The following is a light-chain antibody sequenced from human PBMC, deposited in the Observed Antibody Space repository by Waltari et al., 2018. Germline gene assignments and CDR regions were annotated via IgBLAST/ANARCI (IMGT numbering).Light chain of an antibody. V-gene: IGLV3-21*04. J-gene: IGLJ2*01. CDR1: AIGSKS. CDR2: YDD. Sequence: SYLLTQPHAVSLAPGATATITCGGNAIGSKSLHWSQQKPGQAPVLFIYYDDDRPSGLPERFSGSNSGNTATLIISRVEAADEADYYCQVWDIDTDHVVFGGGTQLTVL. CDR3: QVWDIDTDHVV.